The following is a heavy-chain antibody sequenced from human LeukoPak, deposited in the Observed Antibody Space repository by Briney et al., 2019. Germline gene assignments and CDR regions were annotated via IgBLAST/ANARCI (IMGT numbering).Heavy chain of an antibody. J-gene: IGHJ5*02. D-gene: IGHD3-10*01. CDR1: GFPFSTYS. CDR3: ARDRFGEFDP. CDR2: ISSSTSTI. V-gene: IGHV3-48*01. Sequence: PGGSLRLSXAASGFPFSTYSMNWVRQAPGKGLEWISYISSSTSTIYYADSVKGRFTISRDNAKNSLYLQMHSLRAEDTAVYYCARDRFGEFDPWGQGTLVTVSS.